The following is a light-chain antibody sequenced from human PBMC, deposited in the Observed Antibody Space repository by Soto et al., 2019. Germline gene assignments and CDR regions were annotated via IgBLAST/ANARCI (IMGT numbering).Light chain of an antibody. J-gene: IGKJ2*01. Sequence: ESMLTQSPGTLSLSPGERATLSCRASQSVSTRYLAWYQQTPGQAPRLLIYGASIRATGIPDRFSGSGSGTDFPFTISRLEPADFAVYYCHQFGSSPPAFTLGQGTKLEI. CDR2: GAS. V-gene: IGKV3-20*01. CDR3: HQFGSSPPAFT. CDR1: QSVSTRY.